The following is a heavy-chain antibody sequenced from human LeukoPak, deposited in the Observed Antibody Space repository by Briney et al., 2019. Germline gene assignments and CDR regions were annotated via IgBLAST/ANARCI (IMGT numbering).Heavy chain of an antibody. CDR1: GFTFTGYY. Sequence: ASVKVSCKASGFTFTGYYIHWVRQAPGQGLEWMGYINPHSGGTSSPQKFQGRVAMTTDTSISAAYMELSSLISDDTAMYYCVREGNELLSKNFDYWGQGTLVTVSS. D-gene: IGHD2-21*02. CDR3: VREGNELLSKNFDY. CDR2: INPHSGGT. J-gene: IGHJ4*02. V-gene: IGHV1-2*02.